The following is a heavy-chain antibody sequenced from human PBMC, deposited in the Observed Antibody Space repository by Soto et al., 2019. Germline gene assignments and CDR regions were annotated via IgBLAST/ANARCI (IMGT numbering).Heavy chain of an antibody. Sequence: GGSLRLSCAASGFTFSSYGMHWVRQAPGKGLEWVAVIWYDGSNKYYADSVKGRFTISRDNSKNTLYLQMNSLRAEDTAVYYCARDHAPPYDDILTGTLGGFDYWGQGTLVTVSS. CDR3: ARDHAPPYDDILTGTLGGFDY. CDR2: IWYDGSNK. V-gene: IGHV3-33*01. D-gene: IGHD3-9*01. J-gene: IGHJ4*02. CDR1: GFTFSSYG.